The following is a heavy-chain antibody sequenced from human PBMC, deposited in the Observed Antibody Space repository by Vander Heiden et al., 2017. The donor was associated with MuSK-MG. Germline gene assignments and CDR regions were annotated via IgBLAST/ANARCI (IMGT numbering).Heavy chain of an antibody. CDR2: LNPSGGTT. V-gene: IGHV1-46*02. CDR3: AGLGGSYYGVYGMDV. CDR1: GYSFNSLY. D-gene: IGHD1-26*01. Sequence: QVQLVQSGAEVKNPVASVQISCSASGYSFNSLYLPWVRPAPGQGLEWMGILNPSGGTTTYAQKFQGRVTMTRDTSTSTVYMELSSLRSDDTATYYCAGLGGSYYGVYGMDVWGQGTTVTGSS. J-gene: IGHJ6*02.